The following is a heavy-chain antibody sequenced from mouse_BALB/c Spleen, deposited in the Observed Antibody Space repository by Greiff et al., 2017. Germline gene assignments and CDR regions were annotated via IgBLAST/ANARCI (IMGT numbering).Heavy chain of an antibody. D-gene: IGHD1-1*01. CDR1: GFTFNTYA. Sequence: EVKLEESGGGLVQPKGSLKLSCAASGFTFNTYAMNWVRQAPGKGLEWVARIRSKSNNYATYYADSVKDRFTISRDDSQSMLYLQMNNLKTEDTAMYYCVREQVVADWYFDVWGAGTTVTVSS. CDR2: IRSKSNNYAT. J-gene: IGHJ1*01. V-gene: IGHV10-1*02. CDR3: VREQVVADWYFDV.